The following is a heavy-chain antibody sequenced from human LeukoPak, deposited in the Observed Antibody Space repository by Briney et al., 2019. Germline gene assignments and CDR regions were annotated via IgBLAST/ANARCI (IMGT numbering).Heavy chain of an antibody. V-gene: IGHV3-23*01. D-gene: IGHD6-13*01. CDR1: GFTFSSYA. CDR2: ISGSGGST. Sequence: GGSLRLSCAASGFTFSSYAMSWVRQAVGKGLEWVSTISGSGGSTYYADSVKGRFTISRDNAKNSLYLQMNSLRAEDTALYYCAKSPIAAAGTSFGMDVWGQGTTVTVSS. CDR3: AKSPIAAAGTSFGMDV. J-gene: IGHJ6*02.